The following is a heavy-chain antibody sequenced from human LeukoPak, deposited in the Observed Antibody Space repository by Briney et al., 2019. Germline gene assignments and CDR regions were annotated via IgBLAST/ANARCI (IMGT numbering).Heavy chain of an antibody. J-gene: IGHJ3*02. CDR1: GFTFSTYS. V-gene: IGHV3-48*02. CDR2: IRSGGTI. Sequence: PGGSLRLSCAASGFTFSTYSMNWVRQAPGKGLEWLSYIRSGGTINYADSVKGRFIISRDNAKSSLYLQMNSLRDEDTAVYYCARDEAYDFDTWGQGTMVTVSS. CDR3: ARDEAYDFDT.